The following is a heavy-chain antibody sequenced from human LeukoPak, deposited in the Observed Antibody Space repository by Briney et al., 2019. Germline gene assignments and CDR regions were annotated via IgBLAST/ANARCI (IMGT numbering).Heavy chain of an antibody. CDR3: ARIYDFWSGYRPTDWFDP. CDR2: IYYSGST. J-gene: IGHJ5*02. Sequence: PSETLSLTCTVSGGSISSYYWSWIRQPPGKGLEWIGYIYYSGSTNYNPSLKSRVTISVDTSKNQLSLKLSSVTAADTAVYYCARIYDFWSGYRPTDWFDPWGQGTLVTVSS. V-gene: IGHV4-59*01. CDR1: GGSISSYY. D-gene: IGHD3-3*01.